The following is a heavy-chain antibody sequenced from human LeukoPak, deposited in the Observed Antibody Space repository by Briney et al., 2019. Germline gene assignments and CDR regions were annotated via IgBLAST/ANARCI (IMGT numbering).Heavy chain of an antibody. CDR3: AKDVYGDYGGLVS. V-gene: IGHV3-23*01. CDR2: IRADVGTT. D-gene: IGHD4-17*01. Sequence: GGSLRLSCAASGFSFSNFAMTWVRQAPGRGLELVSTIRADVGTTNYADSVKGRFTISRDSSKNTVYLQMNSLRAEDTAVYYCAKDVYGDYGGLVSWGQGTLVTVSS. CDR1: GFSFSNFA. J-gene: IGHJ5*02.